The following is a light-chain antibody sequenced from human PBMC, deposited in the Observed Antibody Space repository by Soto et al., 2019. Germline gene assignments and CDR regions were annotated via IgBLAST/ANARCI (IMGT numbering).Light chain of an antibody. CDR1: SSDVGNYKL. J-gene: IGLJ1*01. V-gene: IGLV2-23*01. Sequence: HCDRTRPATVSVSLWQAIAISYTTTSSDVGNYKLVSWYQQHPGKAPNLMIYECSKRPSGVSNRFSVSKSGNTASLTIDGLQAEDEADYYCCSYVRSSTFYVFGTGNKVTVL. CDR3: CSYVRSSTFYV. CDR2: ECS.